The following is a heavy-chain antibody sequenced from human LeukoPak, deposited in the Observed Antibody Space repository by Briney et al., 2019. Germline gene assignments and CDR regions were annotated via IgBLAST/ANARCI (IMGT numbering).Heavy chain of an antibody. J-gene: IGHJ5*02. CDR3: AGEYDFWSGYYRWFDP. CDR2: IYYSGST. Sequence: SETLSLTCTVSGGSISSYYWSWIRQPPGKGLEWIGYIYYSGSTNYNPSLKSRVTISVDTSKNQFSLKLSSVTAADTAVYYCAGEYDFWSGYYRWFDPWGQGTLVTVSS. V-gene: IGHV4-59*01. D-gene: IGHD3-3*01. CDR1: GGSISSYY.